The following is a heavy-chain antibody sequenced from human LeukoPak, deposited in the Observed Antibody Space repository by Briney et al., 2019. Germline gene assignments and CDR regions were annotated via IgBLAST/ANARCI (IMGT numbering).Heavy chain of an antibody. D-gene: IGHD2-2*01. CDR1: GFTFSSYA. CDR2: ISGSGGST. J-gene: IGHJ6*03. V-gene: IGHV3-23*01. Sequence: PGGSLRLSCAASGFTFSSYAMSWVRQAPGKGLEWVSAISGSGGSTYYADSVKGRFTISRDNSKNTLYLQMNSLRAEDTAVYYCAKDLAGYCSSTSCQHHYYYYYMDVWGKGTTVTVSS. CDR3: AKDLAGYCSSTSCQHHYYYYYMDV.